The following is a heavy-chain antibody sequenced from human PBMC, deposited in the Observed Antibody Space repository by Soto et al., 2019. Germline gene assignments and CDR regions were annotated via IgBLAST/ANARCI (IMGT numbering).Heavy chain of an antibody. CDR2: ISSNGGST. CDR3: AREGYCSSTSCYSFDY. D-gene: IGHD2-2*01. Sequence: EVQLVESGGGLVQPGGSLRLSCAASGFTFSSYAMHWVRQAPGKGLEYVSAISSNGGSTYYANSVKGRFTISRDNSMNTLYLQMGSLRAEDMAVYYCAREGYCSSTSCYSFDYWGQGTLVTVSS. V-gene: IGHV3-64*01. CDR1: GFTFSSYA. J-gene: IGHJ4*02.